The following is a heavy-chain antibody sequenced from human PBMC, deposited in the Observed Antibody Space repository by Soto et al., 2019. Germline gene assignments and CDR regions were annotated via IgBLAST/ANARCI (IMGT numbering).Heavy chain of an antibody. Sequence: GASVKVSCKASGYSFTSYYRHWVRQAPGQGLEWMGIINPSDSSTNYAQKFQGRFTMTRDTSKSTVYMELSSLTSEDTAVYYCAREPSKVEWELPGYYFDYWGQGTLVTVSS. D-gene: IGHD1-26*01. CDR2: INPSDSST. CDR3: AREPSKVEWELPGYYFDY. J-gene: IGHJ4*02. CDR1: GYSFTSYY. V-gene: IGHV1-46*01.